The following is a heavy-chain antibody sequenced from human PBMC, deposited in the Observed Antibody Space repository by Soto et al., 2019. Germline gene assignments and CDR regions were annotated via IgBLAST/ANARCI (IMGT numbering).Heavy chain of an antibody. J-gene: IGHJ4*02. V-gene: IGHV4-39*01. D-gene: IGHD3-10*01. CDR1: GGFISSSSSY. Sequence: QLQLQESGPGLVKPSETLSLTCTVAGGFISSSSSYWGWIRQSPGTCLEWIANSHYVGTTYYNTSLKRCVIISVDTSKDQFSLSMSSVAAADTAVYYFARLLTPAFGRDYFERWGQGTHVIVSS. CDR3: ARLLTPAFGRDYFER. CDR2: SHYVGTT.